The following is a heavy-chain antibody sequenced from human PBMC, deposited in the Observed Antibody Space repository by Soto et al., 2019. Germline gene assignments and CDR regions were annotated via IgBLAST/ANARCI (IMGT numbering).Heavy chain of an antibody. CDR1: GFTFSSYG. V-gene: IGHV3-30*03. J-gene: IGHJ6*02. Sequence: QVQLVESGGGVVQPGRSLRLSCAASGFTFSSYGMHWVRQAPGKGLVWVAVISYDGSNKYYADSVKGRFTISRDNSKNTLYLQMNSLRAEDTAVYYCATDLGYCSSTSCLRYYYYYGMDVWGQGTTVTVSS. CDR3: ATDLGYCSSTSCLRYYYYYGMDV. D-gene: IGHD2-2*01. CDR2: ISYDGSNK.